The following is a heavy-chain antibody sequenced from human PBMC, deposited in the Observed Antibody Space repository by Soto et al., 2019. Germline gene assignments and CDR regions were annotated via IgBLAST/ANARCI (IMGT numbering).Heavy chain of an antibody. J-gene: IGHJ6*02. V-gene: IGHV1-69*01. CDR1: GGTFSSYA. CDR3: ARVSGLYDILTGYSTDYYYYYGMDV. CDR2: IIPIFGTA. D-gene: IGHD3-9*01. Sequence: QVQLVQSGAEVKKPGSSVKVSCKASGGTFSSYAISWVRQAPGQGLEWMGGIIPIFGTANYAQKFQGRVTITADESTSTAYMELSSLRSEDTAVYYCARVSGLYDILTGYSTDYYYYYGMDVWGQGTTVTVSS.